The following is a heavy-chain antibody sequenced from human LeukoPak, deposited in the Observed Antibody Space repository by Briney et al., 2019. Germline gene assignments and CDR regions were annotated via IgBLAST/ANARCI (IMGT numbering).Heavy chain of an antibody. D-gene: IGHD3-9*01. CDR2: INHSGST. V-gene: IGHV4-34*01. CDR1: GGSFSGYY. J-gene: IGHJ6*04. CDR3: ARAARRILTGYYSDYYYYGTDV. Sequence: PSETLSLTCAVYGGSFSGYYWSWIRQPPGKGLEWIGEINHSGSTNYNPSLKSRVTISVDTSKNQFSLKLSSVTAADTAVYYCARAARRILTGYYSDYYYYGTDVWGKGTTVTVSS.